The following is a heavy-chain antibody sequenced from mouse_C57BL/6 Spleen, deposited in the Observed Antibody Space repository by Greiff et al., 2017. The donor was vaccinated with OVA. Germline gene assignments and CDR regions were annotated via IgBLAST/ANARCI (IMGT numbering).Heavy chain of an antibody. CDR1: GFSLTSYG. J-gene: IGHJ1*03. CDR3: ARHYYGSSYWYFDV. D-gene: IGHD1-1*01. V-gene: IGHV2-6-1*01. CDR2: IWSDGST. Sequence: VKVVESGPGLVAPSQSLSITCTVSGFSLTSYGVHWVRQPPGKGLEWLVVIWSDGSTTYNSALKSRLSISKDNFKSQVFLKMNSLQTDDTAMYYCARHYYGSSYWYFDVWGTGTTVTVSS.